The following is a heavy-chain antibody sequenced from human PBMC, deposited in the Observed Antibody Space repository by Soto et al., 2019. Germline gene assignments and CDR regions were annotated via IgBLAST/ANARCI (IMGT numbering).Heavy chain of an antibody. V-gene: IGHV4-39*01. CDR3: ARLPGYCSGDICRFDY. CDR2: IYYSGST. D-gene: IGHD2-15*01. CDR1: GGSISSSSYY. Sequence: QLQLQESGPGLVKPSETLSLTCTVSGGSISSSSYYWGWIRQPPGKGLEWIGSIYYSGSTYYNLSRKSRFAISVDTSKNLFSRNLISVTAADPAVYFWARLPGYCSGDICRFDYWGQGTLVTVSS. J-gene: IGHJ4*02.